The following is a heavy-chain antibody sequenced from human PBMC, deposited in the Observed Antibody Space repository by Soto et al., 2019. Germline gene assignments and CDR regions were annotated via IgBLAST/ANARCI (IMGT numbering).Heavy chain of an antibody. J-gene: IGHJ5*02. D-gene: IGHD6-19*01. Sequence: SETLSLTCAVSTESLRGYYWTWIRQSPGKGLEWIGEISQSGFTNYNPSLESRVTLSVDTSKSEFSLHLTSMTAADTALYYCERGLFSSGWYSYFDPWGQGTPVTVSS. V-gene: IGHV4-34*01. CDR3: ERGLFSSGWYSYFDP. CDR1: TESLRGYY. CDR2: ISQSGFT.